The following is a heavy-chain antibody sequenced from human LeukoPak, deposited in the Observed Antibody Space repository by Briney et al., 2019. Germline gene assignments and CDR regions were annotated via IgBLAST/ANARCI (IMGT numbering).Heavy chain of an antibody. CDR3: ARGSGGPPQVLDY. Sequence: GASVKVSCKASGYTFTGYYIHWVRQAPGQGLEWMGWINPNSGGTSYAQKFQGRATMTRDTSISTVYMELNRLRSDDTAVFYCARGSGGPPQVLDYWGQGTLVTVSS. D-gene: IGHD3-3*01. CDR2: INPNSGGT. J-gene: IGHJ4*02. CDR1: GYTFTGYY. V-gene: IGHV1-2*02.